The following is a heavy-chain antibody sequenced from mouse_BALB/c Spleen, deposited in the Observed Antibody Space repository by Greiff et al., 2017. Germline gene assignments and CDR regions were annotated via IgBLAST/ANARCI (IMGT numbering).Heavy chain of an antibody. D-gene: IGHD1-2*01. CDR3: TRYGCGKNMDY. Sequence: LQQPGPELVRPGASVKLSCKASGYTFTSYWMHWVKQRPGQGLEWIGNIYPGSGSTNYDEKFKSKATLTVDTSSSTAYMQLSSLTSEGSAVYYCTRYGCGKNMDYWGQGTSVTVSS. CDR1: GYTFTSYW. J-gene: IGHJ4*01. V-gene: IGHV1S22*01. CDR2: IYPGSGST.